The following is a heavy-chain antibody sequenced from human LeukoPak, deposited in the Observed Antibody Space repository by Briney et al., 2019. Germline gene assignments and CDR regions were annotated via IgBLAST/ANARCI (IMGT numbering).Heavy chain of an antibody. Sequence: GASVKVSCKASGGTFSSYAISWVRQAPGQGLEWMGGIIPIFGTANYAQKFQGRVTITADESTSTAYMELSSLRSEDTAVYYCARGAPSAPYGYWDYWGQGTLVTVSS. D-gene: IGHD5-18*01. CDR2: IIPIFGTA. J-gene: IGHJ4*02. CDR1: GGTFSSYA. CDR3: ARGAPSAPYGYWDY. V-gene: IGHV1-69*13.